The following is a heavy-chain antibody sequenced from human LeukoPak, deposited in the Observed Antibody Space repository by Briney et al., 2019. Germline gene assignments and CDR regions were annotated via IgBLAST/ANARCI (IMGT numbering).Heavy chain of an antibody. CDR1: GGSFSSYY. CDR2: IFYSGST. Sequence: SETLSLTCAVYGGSFSSYYWGWIRQPPGKGLEWIGSIFYSGSTYYNPSLKSRVTISVDTSKNQFSLKLSSVTAADTAVYYCASIYGYSYGYNYWGQGTLVTVSS. J-gene: IGHJ4*02. V-gene: IGHV4-39*07. CDR3: ASIYGYSYGYNY. D-gene: IGHD5-18*01.